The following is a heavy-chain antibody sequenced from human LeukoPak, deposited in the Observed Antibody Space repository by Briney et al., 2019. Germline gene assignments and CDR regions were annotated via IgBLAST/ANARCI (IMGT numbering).Heavy chain of an antibody. V-gene: IGHV1-2*06. J-gene: IGHJ4*02. CDR2: INPNSGGT. CDR3: ARNSCGGGTCYNDY. D-gene: IGHD2-15*01. Sequence: ASVKVSCKASGYTFTGYYIHWVRQAPGQGLEWMGRINPNSGGTNYAQKFQGRVTMTRDTSISTAYMELSRLKSDDTAVYYCARNSCGGGTCYNDYWGQGTLVTVSS. CDR1: GYTFTGYY.